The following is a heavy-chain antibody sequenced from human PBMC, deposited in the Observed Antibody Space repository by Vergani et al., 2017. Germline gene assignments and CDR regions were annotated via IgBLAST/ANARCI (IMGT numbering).Heavy chain of an antibody. CDR1: GGPFSGYY. J-gene: IGHJ4*02. CDR3: ARGMSPTGSPYCDY. D-gene: IGHD3-9*01. V-gene: IGHV4-34*01. CDR2: INHESNI. Sequence: QVQLQQWGAGLLKPSDTLSLTCAVSGGPFSGYYWSWIRQFPGKGLEWIGEINHESNINYNPSLKSRVSISADTSKNSFSLNISSVTVADTALYYCARGMSPTGSPYCDYWGPGTLVAVS.